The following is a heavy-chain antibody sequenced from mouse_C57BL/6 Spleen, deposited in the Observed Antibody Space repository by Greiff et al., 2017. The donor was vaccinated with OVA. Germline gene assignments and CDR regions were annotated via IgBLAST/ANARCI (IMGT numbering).Heavy chain of an antibody. CDR3: ARVSGLLRAPYYAMDY. D-gene: IGHD1-1*01. J-gene: IGHJ4*01. CDR1: GFTFSDYY. CDR2: INYDGSST. Sequence: EVQVVESEGGLVQPGSSMKLSCTASGFTFSDYYMAWVRQVPEKGLEWVANINYDGSSTYYLDSLKSRFIISRDNAKNILYLQMSSLKSEDTATYYCARVSGLLRAPYYAMDYWGQGTSVTVSS. V-gene: IGHV5-16*01.